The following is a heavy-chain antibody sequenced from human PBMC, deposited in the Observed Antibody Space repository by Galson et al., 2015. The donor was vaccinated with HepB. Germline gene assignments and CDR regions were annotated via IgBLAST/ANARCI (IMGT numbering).Heavy chain of an antibody. CDR1: GYIFTNYG. D-gene: IGHD6-19*01. CDR3: ARAGGSGWYAQFDY. J-gene: IGHJ4*02. Sequence: SVKVSCKASGYIFTNYGISWVRQAPGQGLEWMGWISAYNGNINYAQKFQGRVTMTTDTYTNTAYMELRSLTFDDTAVYYCARAGGSGWYAQFDYWGQGTLITVSS. V-gene: IGHV1-18*04. CDR2: ISAYNGNI.